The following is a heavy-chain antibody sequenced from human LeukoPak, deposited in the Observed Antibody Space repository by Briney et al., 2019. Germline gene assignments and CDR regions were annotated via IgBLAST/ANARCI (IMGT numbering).Heavy chain of an antibody. Sequence: SETLSLTCAVYGGSFSGYYWSRIRQPPGKGLEWIGEINHSGSTNYNPSLKSRVTISVDASKNQFSLKPSSVTAADTAVYYCARSPTFGVVIRRFGELSSLPYYFDYWGQGTLVTVSS. CDR1: GGSFSGYY. D-gene: IGHD3-3*01. J-gene: IGHJ4*02. CDR3: ARSPTFGVVIRRFGELSSLPYYFDY. CDR2: INHSGST. V-gene: IGHV4-34*01.